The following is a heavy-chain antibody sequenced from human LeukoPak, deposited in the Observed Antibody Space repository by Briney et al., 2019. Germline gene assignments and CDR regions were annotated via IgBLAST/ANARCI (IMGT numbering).Heavy chain of an antibody. CDR2: ISKDGSIK. V-gene: IGHV3-30*01. J-gene: IGHJ4*02. Sequence: GGSLRLSCAASGFTFSSHAMHWVRQAPGKGLEWVGIISKDGSIKYYADSMKGRLTMSRDNSRNTLYLQMNSLRAEDTSIYYCVREQTIMAAASLDYWGQGTLVTVSS. CDR1: GFTFSSHA. D-gene: IGHD6-13*01. CDR3: VREQTIMAAASLDY.